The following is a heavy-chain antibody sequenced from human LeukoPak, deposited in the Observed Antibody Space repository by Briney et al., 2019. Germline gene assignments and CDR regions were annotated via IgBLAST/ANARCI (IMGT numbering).Heavy chain of an antibody. Sequence: PSETLPLTCTVSGGSISSYYWSWIRQPPGKGLEWIGYIYYSGSTYYNPSLKSRVTISVDTSKNQFSLKLSSVTAADTAVYYCASLRYFDWLLPNWGQGTLVTVSS. CDR1: GGSISSYY. CDR3: ASLRYFDWLLPN. D-gene: IGHD3-9*01. J-gene: IGHJ4*02. V-gene: IGHV4-59*06. CDR2: IYYSGST.